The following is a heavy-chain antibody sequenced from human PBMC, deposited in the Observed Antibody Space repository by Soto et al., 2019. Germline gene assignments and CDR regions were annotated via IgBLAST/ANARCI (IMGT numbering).Heavy chain of an antibody. V-gene: IGHV1-18*01. CDR3: ARDDVFLRSGAGEGNFDY. J-gene: IGHJ4*02. CDR1: GYTFTSYG. CDR2: ISAYNGNT. D-gene: IGHD3-16*01. Sequence: QVQLVQSGAEVKKPGASVKVSCKASGYTFTSYGISWVRQAPGQGLEWMGWISAYNGNTNIAQKRQGRDTMTTDTSTSTAYTEVRSLRSDDTAVYYCARDDVFLRSGAGEGNFDYWGQGTLVTVSS.